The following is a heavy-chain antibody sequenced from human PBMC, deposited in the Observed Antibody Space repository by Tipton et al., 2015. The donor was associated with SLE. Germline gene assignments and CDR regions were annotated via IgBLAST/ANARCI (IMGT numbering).Heavy chain of an antibody. CDR2: ISSSSRYI. Sequence: SLRLSCAASGFTFSSYSMNWVRQAPGKGLEWVSSISSSSRYIYYADSVKGRFTISRDNAKNSLYLQMNSLRAEDTAVYYCARAVMDTWGFDYWGQGTLFIGPS. CDR1: GFTFSSYS. D-gene: IGHD2-8*01. V-gene: IGHV3-21*03. CDR3: ARAVMDTWGFDY. J-gene: IGHJ4*02.